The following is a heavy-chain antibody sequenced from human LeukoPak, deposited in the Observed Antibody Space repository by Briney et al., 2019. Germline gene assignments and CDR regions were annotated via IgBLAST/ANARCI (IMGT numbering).Heavy chain of an antibody. V-gene: IGHV3-66*01. CDR2: IYSGGST. CDR1: GFTVSSNY. D-gene: IGHD3-22*01. Sequence: GGSLRLSCAASGFTVSSNYMSWVRQAPGKGLEWVSVIYSGGSTYYADSVKGRFTISRDNSKNTLYLQMNSLRAEDTAVYYCAKTESAYYYDSSGYFPYYYYYMDVWGKGTTVTVSS. J-gene: IGHJ6*03. CDR3: AKTESAYYYDSSGYFPYYYYYMDV.